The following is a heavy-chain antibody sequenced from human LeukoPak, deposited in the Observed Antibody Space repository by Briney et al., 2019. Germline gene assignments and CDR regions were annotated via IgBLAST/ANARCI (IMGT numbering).Heavy chain of an antibody. D-gene: IGHD3-22*01. V-gene: IGHV3-9*01. J-gene: IGHJ4*02. Sequence: GRSLRLSCAASGFSFSSYGMHWVRQAPGKGLEWVSGINWNSGSIDYADSVKGRFTISRDNAKNSLYLQMNSLRAEDTALYYCAKSPKDSGYYEPIDYWGQGTLVTVSS. CDR2: INWNSGSI. CDR1: GFSFSSYG. CDR3: AKSPKDSGYYEPIDY.